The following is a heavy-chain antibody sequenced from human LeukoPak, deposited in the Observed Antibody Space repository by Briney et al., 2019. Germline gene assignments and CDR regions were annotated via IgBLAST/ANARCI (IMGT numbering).Heavy chain of an antibody. V-gene: IGHV3-23*01. J-gene: IGHJ4*02. CDR3: AKAPPYTKYFDY. D-gene: IGHD1-1*01. Sequence: GGSLRLSCAASGFTSSSYWMHWVRQAPGQGLEWVSTISNSGDATFYADAVKGRFTISRDNSKNTLYLQMYSLRAEDTAIYYCAKAPPYTKYFDYWGQGTLLPVSS. CDR1: GFTSSSYW. CDR2: ISNSGDAT.